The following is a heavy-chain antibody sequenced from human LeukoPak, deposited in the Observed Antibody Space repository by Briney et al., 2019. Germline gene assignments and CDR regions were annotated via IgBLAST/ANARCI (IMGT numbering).Heavy chain of an antibody. V-gene: IGHV3-30*18. Sequence: VRSLRLSCAASGFTFSSYGMHWVRQAPGKGLEWVAVISYDGSNKYYADSVKGRFTISRDNSKNTLYLQMNSLRAEDTAVYYCAKFITPSNWGQGTLVTVSS. CDR2: ISYDGSNK. CDR3: AKFITPSN. CDR1: GFTFSSYG. D-gene: IGHD3-22*01. J-gene: IGHJ4*02.